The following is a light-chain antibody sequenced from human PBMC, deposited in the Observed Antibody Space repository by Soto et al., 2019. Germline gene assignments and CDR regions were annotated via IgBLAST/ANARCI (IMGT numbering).Light chain of an antibody. V-gene: IGKV3-20*01. CDR1: QSVFSSF. J-gene: IGKJ2*01. CDR3: QQYGDSPNT. Sequence: EIVLTQSPGTLSLSPGERATLSCRASQSVFSSFLAWYQQKPGQAPRLLIYDASTRATAIPDRFSGSGSGTDFTLTISRLEPGDFAFYYCQQYGDSPNTFGQGTKLEIK. CDR2: DAS.